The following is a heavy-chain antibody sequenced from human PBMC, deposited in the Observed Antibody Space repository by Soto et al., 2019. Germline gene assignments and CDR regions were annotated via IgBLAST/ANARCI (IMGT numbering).Heavy chain of an antibody. CDR2: MNPNSGNT. V-gene: IGHV1-8*01. D-gene: IGHD5-12*01. CDR3: ARGRRYSGYDWDWFDP. Sequence: ASVKVSCKASGYTFTSYDINWVRQATGQGLEWMGWMNPNSGNTGYAQKFQGRVTMTRNTSISTAYMELSSLRSEDTAVYYCARGRRYSGYDWDWFDPWGQGTLVTVSS. J-gene: IGHJ5*02. CDR1: GYTFTSYD.